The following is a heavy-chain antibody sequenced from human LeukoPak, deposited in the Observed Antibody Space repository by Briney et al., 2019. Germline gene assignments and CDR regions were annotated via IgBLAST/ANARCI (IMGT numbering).Heavy chain of an antibody. CDR1: GFTFDDYA. J-gene: IGHJ5*02. V-gene: IGHV3-43*02. CDR2: ISGDGGST. CDR3: AKDILFSGYSNWFDP. D-gene: IGHD3-22*01. Sequence: GGSLRLSCAASGFTFDDYAMHWVRQAPGKGLEWVSLISGDGGSTYYADSVKGRFTISRDNSKNSLYLQMNSLRTEDTALYYCAKDILFSGYSNWFDPWGQGTLVTVSS.